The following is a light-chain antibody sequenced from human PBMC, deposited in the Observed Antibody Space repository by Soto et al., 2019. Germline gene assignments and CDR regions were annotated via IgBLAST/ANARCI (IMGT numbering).Light chain of an antibody. J-gene: IGKJ1*01. CDR1: QGISTY. CDR3: QQSYSTPWT. V-gene: IGKV1-39*01. Sequence: DIQMTQSPSSLSASVGDIVAITCLASQGISTYLNWYQQKPGKAPKLLIYAASSLQSGVPSRFSGSGSETDFTLTISSLQPEDFATYYCQQSYSTPWTFGQGTKVDIK. CDR2: AAS.